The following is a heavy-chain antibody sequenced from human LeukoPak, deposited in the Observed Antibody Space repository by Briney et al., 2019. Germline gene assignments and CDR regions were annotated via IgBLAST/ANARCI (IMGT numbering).Heavy chain of an antibody. CDR2: IIPIFGTA. D-gene: IGHD6-6*01. Sequence: ASVKVSCKASGGTFSSYAISWVRQAPGQGLEWMGRIIPIFGTANYAQKFQGRVTITTDESTRKASMEPSSLRSEDTDVYYCARDGSLRSSTHFDYWGQGTLVTVSS. CDR3: ARDGSLRSSTHFDY. CDR1: GGTFSSYA. J-gene: IGHJ4*02. V-gene: IGHV1-69*05.